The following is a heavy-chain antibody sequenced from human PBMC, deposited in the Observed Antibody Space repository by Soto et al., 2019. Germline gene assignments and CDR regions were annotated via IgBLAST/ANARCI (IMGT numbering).Heavy chain of an antibody. J-gene: IGHJ4*02. CDR1: GFTFNRYI. Sequence: PGGSLRLSCAASGFTFNRYIMNWVRQAPGKGLEYVSGISASGLSEDYADSVKGRFTISRDNSKNILYLQMNSLRAEDTAIYFCAKHLRGTYQNFWGRGTLVTVSS. CDR3: AKHLRGTYQNF. D-gene: IGHD1-26*01. CDR2: ISASGLSE. V-gene: IGHV3-23*01.